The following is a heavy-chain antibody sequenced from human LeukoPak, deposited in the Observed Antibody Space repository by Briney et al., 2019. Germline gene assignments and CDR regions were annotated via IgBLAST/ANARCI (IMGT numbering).Heavy chain of an antibody. CDR3: ARAVVVTASDV. CDR2: ISGSSGTT. J-gene: IGHJ4*02. Sequence: GGSLRLSCVASGFTFGSYTMSWVRQAPGKGLEWVSSISGSSGTTDYGDSVKGRFTISRDNSKNTLYLQMNSLTAEDTAVYYCARAVVVTASDVWGQGTLVTVSS. V-gene: IGHV3-23*01. D-gene: IGHD2-21*02. CDR1: GFTFGSYT.